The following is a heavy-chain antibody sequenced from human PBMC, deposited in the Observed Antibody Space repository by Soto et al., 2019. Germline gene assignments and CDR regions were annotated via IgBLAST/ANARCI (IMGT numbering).Heavy chain of an antibody. V-gene: IGHV4-39*01. J-gene: IGHJ4*02. CDR1: GGSISSSSYY. CDR3: ARHVAGYSSGLDY. CDR2: IYYSGST. D-gene: IGHD6-19*01. Sequence: QLQLQESGPGLVKPSETLSLTCTVSGGSISSSSYYRGWIRQPPGKGLEWIGSIYYSGSTYYNPSLKSRVTISVDTSKNQFSLKLSSVTAADTAVYYCARHVAGYSSGLDYWGQGTLVTVSS.